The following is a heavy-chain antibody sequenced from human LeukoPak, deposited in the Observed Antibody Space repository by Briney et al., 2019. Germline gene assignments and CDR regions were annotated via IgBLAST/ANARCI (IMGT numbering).Heavy chain of an antibody. Sequence: TGGSLRLSCAASGFTFRRYAMTWVRQAPGKGLEWVSGISGGGSTTYYADSVKGRFTISRDSSNNTLNLQMNSLRAEDTAIYYCARRTADYYFDYWGQGTLVTVSS. CDR1: GFTFRRYA. CDR2: ISGGGSTT. CDR3: ARRTADYYFDY. D-gene: IGHD1-14*01. V-gene: IGHV3-23*01. J-gene: IGHJ4*02.